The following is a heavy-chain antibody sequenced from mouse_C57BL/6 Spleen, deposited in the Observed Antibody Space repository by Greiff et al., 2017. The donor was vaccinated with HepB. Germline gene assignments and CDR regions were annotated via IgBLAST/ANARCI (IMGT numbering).Heavy chain of an antibody. D-gene: IGHD6-2*01. CDR1: GFTFSDAW. J-gene: IGHJ3*01. CDR2: IRNKANNHAT. CDR3: TVSGRFAY. Sequence: EVKLMESGGGLVQPGGSMKLSCAASGFTFSDAWMDWVRQSPEKGLEWVAEIRNKANNHATYYAESVKGRFTISRDDSKSSVYLQMNSLRAEDTGIYYCTVSGRFAYWGQGTLVTVSA. V-gene: IGHV6-6*01.